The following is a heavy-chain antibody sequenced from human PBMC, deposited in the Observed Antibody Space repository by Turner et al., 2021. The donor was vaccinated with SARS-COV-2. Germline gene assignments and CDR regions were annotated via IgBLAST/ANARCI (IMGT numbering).Heavy chain of an antibody. V-gene: IGHV4-39*01. CDR3: ARLRPTQNFDY. Sequence: QLQLQESGPGLVKPSETLSLTCTVSGGSISSSSYYWGWIRQPPGKGLEWIGSIYYSGSTYNNQSLKSRVTISVDTSKNQFSLKLCSVTAADTAVYYCARLRPTQNFDYWGQGTLVTVSS. CDR2: IYYSGST. CDR1: GGSISSSSYY. D-gene: IGHD1-1*01. J-gene: IGHJ4*02.